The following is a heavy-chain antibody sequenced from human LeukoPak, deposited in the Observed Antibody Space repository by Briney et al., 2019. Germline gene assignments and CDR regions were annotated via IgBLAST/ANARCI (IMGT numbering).Heavy chain of an antibody. V-gene: IGHV3-33*06. CDR1: GFTFSSYG. CDR2: IWYDGSNK. CDR3: AKDVGGYYYSGYFDY. Sequence: GRSLRLSCAASGFTFSSYGMHWVRQAPGKGLEWVAVIWYDGSNKYYADSVKGRFTISRDNSKNTLYLQMNSLRAEDTAVYYCAKDVGGYYYSGYFDYWGQGTLVTVSS. J-gene: IGHJ4*02. D-gene: IGHD3-22*01.